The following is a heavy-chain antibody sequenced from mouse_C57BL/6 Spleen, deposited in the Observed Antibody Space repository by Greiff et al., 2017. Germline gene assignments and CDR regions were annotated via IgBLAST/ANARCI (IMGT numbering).Heavy chain of an antibody. CDR2: IYPGDGDT. D-gene: IGHD1-1*01. V-gene: IGHV1-82*01. Sequence: VQVVESGPELVKPGASVKISCKASGYAFSSSWMNWVKQRPGKGLEWIGRIYPGDGDTNYNRKFKGKATLTADKSSSTAYMQLSSLTSEDSAVYFCARDYGSSPRFAYWGQGTLVTVSA. CDR3: ARDYGSSPRFAY. CDR1: GYAFSSSW. J-gene: IGHJ3*01.